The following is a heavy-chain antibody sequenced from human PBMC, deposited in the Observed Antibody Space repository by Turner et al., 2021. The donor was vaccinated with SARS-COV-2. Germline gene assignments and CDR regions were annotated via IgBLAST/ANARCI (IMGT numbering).Heavy chain of an antibody. D-gene: IGHD2-2*01. V-gene: IGHV1-69*10. CDR3: AREGSSGEPHCSSTSCYPY. CDR2: IIPILSIA. J-gene: IGHJ4*02. Sequence: QVQLVQSGAEVKKPGSSVKVSGKAFAVTFGSYVIIWVRQAPGQGLEWMGGIIPILSIANYAQKFQGRVKITADKSTSTAYMELSSLRSEDTAVYYCAREGSSGEPHCSSTSCYPYWGQGTLVTVSS. CDR1: AVTFGSYV.